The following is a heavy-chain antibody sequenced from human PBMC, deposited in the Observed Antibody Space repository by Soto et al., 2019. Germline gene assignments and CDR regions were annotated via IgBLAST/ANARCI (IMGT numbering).Heavy chain of an antibody. D-gene: IGHD1-26*01. V-gene: IGHV4-30-4*01. CDR3: ARGIIVGATYDY. CDR2: IYYSGST. CDR1: GGSISSGDYY. J-gene: IGHJ4*02. Sequence: SETLSLTCTVSGGSISSGDYYWSWIRQPPGKGLEWIGYIYYSGSTYYNPSLKSRVTISVDTSKNQFSLKLSSVTAADTAVYYCARGIIVGATYDYWGQGTLVTVSS.